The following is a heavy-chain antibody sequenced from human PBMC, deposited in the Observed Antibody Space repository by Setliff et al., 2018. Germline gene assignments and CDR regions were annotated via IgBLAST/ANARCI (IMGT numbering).Heavy chain of an antibody. CDR2: ISHSGST. V-gene: IGHV4-59*04. J-gene: IGHJ6*02. CDR1: GGSISSYY. D-gene: IGHD6-13*01. CDR3: ATIAATGRAPDMDV. Sequence: TLSLTCTVSGGSISSYYWSWIRQPAGKGLEWIGSISHSGSTYYNPSLRSRVTISLDTSKNQFSPKLTSVIAADTGVYYCATIAATGRAPDMDVWGPGTTVTAP.